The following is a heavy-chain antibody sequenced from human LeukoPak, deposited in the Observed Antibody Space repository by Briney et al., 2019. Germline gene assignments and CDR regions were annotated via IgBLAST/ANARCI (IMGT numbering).Heavy chain of an antibody. CDR1: GYTFTGYY. J-gene: IGHJ6*02. V-gene: IGHV1-2*02. Sequence: ASVKVSCKASGYTFTGYYMHWVRQAPGQGLEWMGWINPNSGGTNYAQKFQGRVTMTRDTSISTAYMELSRLRSDDTAVYYCARDEREPYYYYGMDVWGQGTTVTVSS. D-gene: IGHD1-14*01. CDR2: INPNSGGT. CDR3: ARDEREPYYYYGMDV.